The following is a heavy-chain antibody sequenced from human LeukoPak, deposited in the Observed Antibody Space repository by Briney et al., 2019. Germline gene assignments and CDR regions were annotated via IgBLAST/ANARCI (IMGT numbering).Heavy chain of an antibody. Sequence: PSETLSLTCAVYGGSFSGYYWSWIRQPPGKGLGWIGEINHSGSTNYNPSLKSRVTISVDTSKNQFSLKLSSVTAADTAVYYCARGRGTLRLKSIGSYYFDYWGQGTLVTVSS. D-gene: IGHD3-10*01. J-gene: IGHJ4*02. V-gene: IGHV4-34*01. CDR3: ARGRGTLRLKSIGSYYFDY. CDR1: GGSFSGYY. CDR2: INHSGST.